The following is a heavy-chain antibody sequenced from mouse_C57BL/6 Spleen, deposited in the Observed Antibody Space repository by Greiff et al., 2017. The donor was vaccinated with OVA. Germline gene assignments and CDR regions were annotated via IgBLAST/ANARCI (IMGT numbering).Heavy chain of an antibody. J-gene: IGHJ4*01. CDR3: ARKSNYVMDY. Sequence: VQLQQSGPGLVQPSQSLSITCTVSGFSLTSYGVHWVRQSPGKGLEWLGVIWGGGSTDYNAAFISRLSISKDNSKSQVFFKMNSLQADDTAIYYCARKSNYVMDYWGQGTSVTVSS. V-gene: IGHV2-2*01. D-gene: IGHD2-5*01. CDR1: GFSLTSYG. CDR2: IWGGGST.